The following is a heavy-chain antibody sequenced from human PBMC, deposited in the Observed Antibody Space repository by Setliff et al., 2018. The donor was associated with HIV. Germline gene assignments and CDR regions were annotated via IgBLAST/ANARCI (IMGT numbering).Heavy chain of an antibody. Sequence: SGPTLVNPTQTLKLTCTFSGFSLTTSGMSVSWIRQPPGKALEWPARIDWDDDKYHSTSLKTRLTISKDTSKNQVVLTMTSLDPVDTATYYCARTFFWSENYYMDVWGKGTTVTVSS. CDR2: IDWDDDK. J-gene: IGHJ6*03. CDR3: ARTFFWSENYYMDV. D-gene: IGHD3-3*01. CDR1: GFSLTTSGMS. V-gene: IGHV2-70*11.